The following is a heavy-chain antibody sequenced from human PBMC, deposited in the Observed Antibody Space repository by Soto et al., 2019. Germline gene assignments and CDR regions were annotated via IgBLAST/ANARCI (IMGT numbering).Heavy chain of an antibody. CDR3: ARDLGYYASDGYFDY. V-gene: IGHV3-11*01. J-gene: IGHJ4*02. Sequence: GGSLRLSCAASGFTFSDYYMSWIRQAPGKGLEWVSYISSSGSIIYYADSVKGRFTISRDNAKNSLYLQLNSLRAEDTAVYYCARDLGYYASDGYFDYWGQGTLVTVSS. D-gene: IGHD3-22*01. CDR2: ISSSGSII. CDR1: GFTFSDYY.